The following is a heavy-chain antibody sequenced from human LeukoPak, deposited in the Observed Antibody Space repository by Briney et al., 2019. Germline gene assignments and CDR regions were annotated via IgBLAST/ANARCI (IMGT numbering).Heavy chain of an antibody. Sequence: KPSETLSLTCTVSGASISSRPYCWGWIRQSPGKGLEWIGSIYYSGSTYYNPSLKSRVTISVDMSRNQISLKLTSVTAADTAVYYCARGGSSWPPLMDVWGKGTTVTVSS. V-gene: IGHV4-39*07. D-gene: IGHD6-13*01. J-gene: IGHJ6*03. CDR2: IYYSGST. CDR1: GASISSRPYC. CDR3: ARGGSSWPPLMDV.